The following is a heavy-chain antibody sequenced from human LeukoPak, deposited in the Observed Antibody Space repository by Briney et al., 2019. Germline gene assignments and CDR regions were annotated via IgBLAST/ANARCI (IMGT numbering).Heavy chain of an antibody. CDR2: INHSGST. CDR1: GGSFSGYY. J-gene: IGHJ4*02. CDR3: ARDLWPDAYGGNFGFDY. Sequence: SETLSLTCAVYGGSFSGYYWSWIRQPPGKGLEWIGEINHSGSTNYNPSLKSRVTISVDTSKNQFSLKLSSVTAADTAVYYCARDLWPDAYGGNFGFDYWGQGTLVTVSS. V-gene: IGHV4-34*01. D-gene: IGHD4-23*01.